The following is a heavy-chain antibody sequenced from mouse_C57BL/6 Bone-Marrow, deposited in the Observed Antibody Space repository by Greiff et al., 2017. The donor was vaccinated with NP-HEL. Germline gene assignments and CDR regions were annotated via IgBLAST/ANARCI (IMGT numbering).Heavy chain of an antibody. CDR1: GYTFTSYW. J-gene: IGHJ1*03. Sequence: VQLQQPGAELVKPGASVKLSCKASGYTFTSYWMHWVKQRPGQGLEWIGMIHPNSGSTNYNEKFKSKATLTVDKSSSTAYMQLSSLTSEDSAVYYCARTIYYDYDWNFGVWGTGATVTVSS. V-gene: IGHV1-64*01. D-gene: IGHD2-4*01. CDR3: ARTIYYDYDWNFGV. CDR2: IHPNSGST.